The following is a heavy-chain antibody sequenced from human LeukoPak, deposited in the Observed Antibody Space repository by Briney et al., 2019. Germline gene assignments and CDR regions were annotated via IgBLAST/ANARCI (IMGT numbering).Heavy chain of an antibody. CDR3: ARGDIVVVPPAMLADY. J-gene: IGHJ4*02. D-gene: IGHD2-2*01. CDR2: INPSGGST. Sequence: ASVKVSCKASGYTFTSYYMHWVRQAPGQGLEWMGIINPSGGSTSYAQKFQGRVTMTRDTSTSTVYMELSSRRSEDRAVYYCARGDIVVVPPAMLADYWGQGTLVTVSP. V-gene: IGHV1-46*01. CDR1: GYTFTSYY.